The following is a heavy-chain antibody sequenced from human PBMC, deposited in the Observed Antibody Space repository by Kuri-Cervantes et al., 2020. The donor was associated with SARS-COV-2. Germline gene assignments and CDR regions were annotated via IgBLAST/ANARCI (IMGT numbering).Heavy chain of an antibody. J-gene: IGHJ5*02. CDR3: AKIAGYNSGWYDD. D-gene: IGHD6-19*01. V-gene: IGHV3-7*05. CDR2: IKKDGSEK. Sequence: GGSLRLSCAASGFGFSYYWMSWVRQAPGKGLEWVANIKKDGSEKNYVDSVKGRFTISRDNAKKSLYLQMNSLRADDTAVYYCAKIAGYNSGWYDDWGQGTLVTVSS. CDR1: GFGFSYYW.